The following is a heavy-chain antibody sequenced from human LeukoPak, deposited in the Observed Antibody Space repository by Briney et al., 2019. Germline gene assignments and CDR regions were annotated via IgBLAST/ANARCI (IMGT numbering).Heavy chain of an antibody. CDR2: ISGSGGST. CDR3: AKDPPYGSGSD. CDR1: GGSFSGYY. J-gene: IGHJ4*02. V-gene: IGHV3-23*01. Sequence: ETLSLTCAVYGGSFSGYYWSWVRQAPGKGLEWVSAISGSGGSTYYADSVKGRFTISRDNSKNTLYLQMNSLRAEDTAVYYCAKDPPYGSGSDWGQGTLVTVSS. D-gene: IGHD3-10*01.